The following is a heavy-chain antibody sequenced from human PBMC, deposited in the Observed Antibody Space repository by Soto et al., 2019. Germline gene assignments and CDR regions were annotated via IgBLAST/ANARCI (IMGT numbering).Heavy chain of an antibody. CDR2: MNPNSGNT. Sequence: ASVKVSCKASGYTFTSYAMHWVRQAPGQGLEYLGWMNPNSGNTAYVQKFQGRVTMTWDTSITTAYMELSSLRSEDTAVYFCARGIKYGAYSRWFDPWGQGTLVTVSS. D-gene: IGHD4-17*01. CDR3: ARGIKYGAYSRWFDP. CDR1: GYTFTSYA. J-gene: IGHJ5*02. V-gene: IGHV1-8*02.